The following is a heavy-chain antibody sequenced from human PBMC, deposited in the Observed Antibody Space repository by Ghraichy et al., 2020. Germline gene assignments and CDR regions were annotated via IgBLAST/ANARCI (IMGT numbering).Heavy chain of an antibody. Sequence: SQTLSLTCVVSGDSVSSNTVSWNWIRQSPSRGLEWLGRTYYRSKWYNDSAVSVKSRLTVFADTSKNQFSLRLDSVTPEDTAVYYCARGGSGYTVSLFSYWGQGTLVTVSS. V-gene: IGHV6-1*01. CDR3: ARGGSGYTVSLFSY. CDR1: GDSVSSNTVS. J-gene: IGHJ4*02. CDR2: TYYRSKWYN. D-gene: IGHD5-18*01.